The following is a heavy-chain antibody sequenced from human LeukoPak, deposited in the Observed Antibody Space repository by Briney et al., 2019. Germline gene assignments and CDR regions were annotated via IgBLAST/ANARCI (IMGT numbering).Heavy chain of an antibody. D-gene: IGHD3-22*01. Sequence: SETLSLTCTVSGGSISSSSYYWGWIRQPPGKGLEWIGSIYYSGSTYYNPSLKSRVTISVDTSKNQFSLKLSSVTAADTAVYYCAREALYYYDSRGAFDFWGQGTMVTVSS. V-gene: IGHV4-39*02. J-gene: IGHJ3*01. CDR1: GGSISSSSYY. CDR3: AREALYYYDSRGAFDF. CDR2: IYYSGST.